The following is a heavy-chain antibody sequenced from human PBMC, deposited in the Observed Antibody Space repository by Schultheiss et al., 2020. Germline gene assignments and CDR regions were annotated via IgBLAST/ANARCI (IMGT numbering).Heavy chain of an antibody. D-gene: IGHD3-22*01. J-gene: IGHJ4*02. Sequence: TLSLTGTVSGDSVTSDSYYWSWIRQHPGKGLEWIGYIYHSGSTYYNPSLKSRVTISVDTSKNQFSLKLSSVTAADTAVYYCARGLLDIDSSGYYFDYWGQGTMVTVSS. CDR1: GDSVTSDSYY. CDR3: ARGLLDIDSSGYYFDY. V-gene: IGHV4-31*03. CDR2: IYHSGST.